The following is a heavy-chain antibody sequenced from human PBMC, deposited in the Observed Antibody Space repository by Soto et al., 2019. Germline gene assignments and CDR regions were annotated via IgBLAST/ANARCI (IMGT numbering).Heavy chain of an antibody. CDR1: GFTFRSFG. V-gene: IGHV3-30*18. CDR3: AKDVGQQLVLNYGMDV. Sequence: QVQLVESGGGVIQPGTSLSLSCGSSGFTFRSFGMYWVRQAPGKGQEWVAVVSYDGNHKYYADSVKGRFTVSRDNAKNMLYLQMNSLRGEDTAVYYCAKDVGQQLVLNYGMDVWGQGTTVTVSS. J-gene: IGHJ6*02. D-gene: IGHD6-13*01. CDR2: VSYDGNHK.